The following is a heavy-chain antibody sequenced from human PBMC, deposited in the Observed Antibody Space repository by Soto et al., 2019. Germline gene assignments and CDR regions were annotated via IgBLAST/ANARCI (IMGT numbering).Heavy chain of an antibody. CDR2: IKEDGSEK. CDR3: ASLGRHG. V-gene: IGHV3-7*01. D-gene: IGHD3-16*01. Sequence: SLRLSCAASGFSFSDSWMDWVRQAPGKGPEWVANIKEDGSEKNYVDSVKGRFTISRDNAKNSLYLQMNSLRAEDTAVYYCASLGRHGWGQGTTVTVSS. CDR1: GFSFSDSW. J-gene: IGHJ6*02.